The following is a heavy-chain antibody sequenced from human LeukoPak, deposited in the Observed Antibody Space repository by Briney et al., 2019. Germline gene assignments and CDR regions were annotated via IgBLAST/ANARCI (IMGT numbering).Heavy chain of an antibody. D-gene: IGHD3-10*01. CDR2: ISSSSSYI. CDR1: GFTFSSYW. Sequence: GGSLRLSCAASGFTFSSYWMSWIRQAPGKGLEWVSSISSSSSYIYYADSVKGRFTISRDNAKNSLYLQMNSLRAEDTAVYYCARARAYGSGSYFDYWGQGTLVTVSS. CDR3: ARARAYGSGSYFDY. V-gene: IGHV3-21*01. J-gene: IGHJ4*02.